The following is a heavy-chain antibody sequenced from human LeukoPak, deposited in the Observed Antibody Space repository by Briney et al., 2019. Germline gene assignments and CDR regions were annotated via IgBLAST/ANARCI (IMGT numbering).Heavy chain of an antibody. V-gene: IGHV3-11*06. CDR2: ISSSSSYT. J-gene: IGHJ3*02. CDR3: ARVRDYDILTGYNDAFDI. CDR1: GFTFSDYY. D-gene: IGHD3-9*01. Sequence: GGSLRLSCAASGFTFSDYYMSWIRQAPGKGLEWVSYISSSSSYTNYADSVKGRFTISRDNAKSSLYLQMNSLRAEDTAVYYCARVRDYDILTGYNDAFDIWGQGTMVTVSS.